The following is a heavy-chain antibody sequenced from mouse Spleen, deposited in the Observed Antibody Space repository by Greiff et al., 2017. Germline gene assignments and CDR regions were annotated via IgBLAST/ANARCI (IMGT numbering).Heavy chain of an antibody. J-gene: IGHJ3*01. V-gene: IGHV1-7*01. Sequence: QVQLQQSGAELAKPGASVKMSCKASVYTFTSYWMHWVKQRPGQGLEWIGYINPSTGYTEYNQKFKDKATLTADKSSSTAYMQLSSLTSEDSAVYYCASRYDYDEFAYWGQGTLVTVSA. CDR1: VYTFTSYW. D-gene: IGHD2-4*01. CDR3: ASRYDYDEFAY. CDR2: INPSTGYT.